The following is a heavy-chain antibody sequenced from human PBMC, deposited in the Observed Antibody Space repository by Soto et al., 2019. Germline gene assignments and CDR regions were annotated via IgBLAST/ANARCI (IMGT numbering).Heavy chain of an antibody. CDR2: ISYDGSNK. Sequence: QVQLVESGGGVVQPGRSLRLSCAASGFTFSSYGMHWVRQAPGKGLEWVAVISYDGSNKYYADSVKGRFTIARDNSQNTLYLQMNGPRAGDTAVFYFAKPEGQDTVTQLAQSWGQGTLVTVSS. D-gene: IGHD4-17*01. CDR1: GFTFSSYG. CDR3: AKPEGQDTVTQLAQS. V-gene: IGHV3-30*18. J-gene: IGHJ5*02.